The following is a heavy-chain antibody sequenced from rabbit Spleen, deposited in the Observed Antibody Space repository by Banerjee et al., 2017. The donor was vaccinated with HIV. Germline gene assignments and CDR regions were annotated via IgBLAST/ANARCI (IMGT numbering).Heavy chain of an antibody. CDR1: GFDFSSYY. CDR3: VRGYSNGYYGYDL. CDR2: IDPVFGSA. V-gene: IGHV1S7*01. D-gene: IGHD1-1*01. Sequence: QELKESGGGLVQPGGSLKLSCKASGFDFSSYYMSWVRQAPGKGLEWIGYIDPVFGSAYYASWVNGRFSISRENTQNTVSLQLNSLTAADTATYFCVRGYSNGYYGYDLWGPGTLVTVS. J-gene: IGHJ6*01.